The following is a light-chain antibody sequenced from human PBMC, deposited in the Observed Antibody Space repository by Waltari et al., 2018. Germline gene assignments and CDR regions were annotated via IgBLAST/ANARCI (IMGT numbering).Light chain of an antibody. V-gene: IGLV1-47*02. Sequence: QSVLTQPPSASGTPGQRVTISCSGSTSNIGANLVYWYQQLPGTAPKLLIYSDKQRPAGVPDRFSDSKSGTSASLAISGLRSEDEADYYCAAWDDRVRGRVFGGGTKLTVL. CDR2: SDK. J-gene: IGLJ3*02. CDR3: AAWDDRVRGRV. CDR1: TSNIGANL.